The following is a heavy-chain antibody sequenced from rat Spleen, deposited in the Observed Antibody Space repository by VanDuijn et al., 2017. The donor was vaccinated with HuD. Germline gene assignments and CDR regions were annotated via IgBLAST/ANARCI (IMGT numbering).Heavy chain of an antibody. D-gene: IGHD4-3*01. CDR3: ARDWSYNSGFDY. V-gene: IGHV2-41*01. Sequence: QVQLKESGPGLVQPSQTLSLTCTVAGFSPTSNNVHWVRQPPGKGLEWMGVLWNTGGTRYNSDLKSRLSISRDTSKSQVFLKMNSLQTEDTATYYCARDWSYNSGFDYWGQGVMVTVSS. CDR1: GFSPTSNN. J-gene: IGHJ2*01. CDR2: LWNTGGT.